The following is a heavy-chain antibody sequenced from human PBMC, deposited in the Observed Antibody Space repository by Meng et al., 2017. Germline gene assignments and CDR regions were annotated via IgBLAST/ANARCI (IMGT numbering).Heavy chain of an antibody. V-gene: IGHV1-2*06. CDR1: GYTFTGYY. CDR2: INPNSGGT. J-gene: IGHJ4*02. CDR3: ARFGGIVATISAFDY. Sequence: QVQLVQSGVGVKEPGASVKVSCKASGYTFTGYYMHWVRQAPGQGLEWMGRINPNSGGTNYAQKFQGRVTMTRDTSISTAYMELSRLRSDDTAVYYCARFGGIVATISAFDYWGQGTLVTVSS. D-gene: IGHD5-12*01.